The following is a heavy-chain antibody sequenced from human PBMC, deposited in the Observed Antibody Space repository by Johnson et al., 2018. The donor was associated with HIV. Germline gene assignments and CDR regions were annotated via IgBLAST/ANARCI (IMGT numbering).Heavy chain of an antibody. CDR3: STDHPTAPLFVMNAFDI. Sequence: QVQLVESGGGVVQPGRSLRLSCAASGFTFSSYAMHWVRQAPAKGLEWVAVISYDGSNKYYADSVKGRFTISRDNSKNTLYLQMNSLKIEDTAVYYCSTDHPTAPLFVMNAFDIWGQGTMVTVSS. J-gene: IGHJ3*02. D-gene: IGHD3-16*02. V-gene: IGHV3-30-3*01. CDR1: GFTFSSYA. CDR2: ISYDGSNK.